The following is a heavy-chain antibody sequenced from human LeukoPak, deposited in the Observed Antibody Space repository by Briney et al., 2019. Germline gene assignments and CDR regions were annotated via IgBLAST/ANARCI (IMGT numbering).Heavy chain of an antibody. J-gene: IGHJ4*02. CDR1: GFTFTKYG. CDR3: AKDSGYSYGHYFDY. Sequence: GGSLRLSCAASGFTFTKYGMHWVRQAPGKGLEWVAIISYDGSNKYYADSVKGRFTISRDNSKNTLYLQMNSLRAEDTAVYYCAKDSGYSYGHYFDYWGQGTLVTVSS. CDR2: ISYDGSNK. V-gene: IGHV3-30*18. D-gene: IGHD5-18*01.